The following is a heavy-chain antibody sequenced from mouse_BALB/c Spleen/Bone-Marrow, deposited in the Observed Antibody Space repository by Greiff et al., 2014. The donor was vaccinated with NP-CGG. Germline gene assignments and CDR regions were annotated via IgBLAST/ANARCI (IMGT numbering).Heavy chain of an antibody. D-gene: IGHD2-14*01. CDR1: GFNIKDTY. CDR2: IDPANGNT. Sequence: VQLKESGAELVKPGASVKLSCTASGFNIKDTYMHWVRQRPEQGLEWIGRIDPANGNTKYDPKFQGKATITADTSSHTAYLQLSSLTSEDTAVYYCASYRYGWYFDVWGAGTTVTVSS. J-gene: IGHJ1*01. V-gene: IGHV14-3*02. CDR3: ASYRYGWYFDV.